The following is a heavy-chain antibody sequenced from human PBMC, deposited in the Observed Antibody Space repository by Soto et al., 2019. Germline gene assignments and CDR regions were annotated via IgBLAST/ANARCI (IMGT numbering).Heavy chain of an antibody. CDR3: AKDGGGSGSPPGYYGMDV. Sequence: PGGSLRLSCAASGFTFSSYAMSWVRQAPGKGLEWVSAISGSGGSTYYADSVKGRFTISRDNSKNTLYLQMNSLRAEDTAVYYCAKDGGGSGSPPGYYGMDVWGQGTTVTVSS. J-gene: IGHJ6*02. D-gene: IGHD3-10*01. CDR2: ISGSGGST. CDR1: GFTFSSYA. V-gene: IGHV3-23*01.